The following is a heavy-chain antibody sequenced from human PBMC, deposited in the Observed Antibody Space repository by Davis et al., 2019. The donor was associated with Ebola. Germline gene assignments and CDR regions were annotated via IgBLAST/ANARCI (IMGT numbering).Heavy chain of an antibody. J-gene: IGHJ2*01. D-gene: IGHD2-15*01. CDR1: GGSISSYY. Sequence: MPSETLSLTCTVSGGSISSYYWSWIRQPPGKGLEWIGYIYYSGSTNYNPSLKSRVTISVDTSKNQFSLKLSSVTAADTAVYYCASDQGYFDIWGRGIRVTVSS. CDR2: IYYSGST. CDR3: ASDQGYFDI. V-gene: IGHV4-59*01.